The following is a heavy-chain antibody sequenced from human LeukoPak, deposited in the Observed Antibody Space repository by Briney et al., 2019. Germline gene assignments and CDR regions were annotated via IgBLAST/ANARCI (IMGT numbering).Heavy chain of an antibody. J-gene: IGHJ4*02. D-gene: IGHD3-10*01. CDR3: ATDHFGDMVYFDY. Sequence: PGGSLRLSCAASGFTFDDYGMSWVRHAPGKGLEWVSGINWNGGSTGYADSVKGGFTISRDNAKNSLYLQMNSLRAEDTALYYCATDHFGDMVYFDYWGQGTLVTVSS. CDR2: INWNGGST. V-gene: IGHV3-20*04. CDR1: GFTFDDYG.